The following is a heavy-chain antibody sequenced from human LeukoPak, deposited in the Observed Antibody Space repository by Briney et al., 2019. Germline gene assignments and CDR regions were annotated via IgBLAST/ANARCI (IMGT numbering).Heavy chain of an antibody. V-gene: IGHV3-30-3*01. Sequence: GGSLRLSCAASGFTFSSYAMHWVRQAPGKGLEWVAVISYDGSNKYYADSVKGRFTISRDNSKNTLCLQMNSLRAEDTAVYYCTKGDTHYSDSSGYQIDYWGQGTLVTVSS. D-gene: IGHD3-22*01. CDR1: GFTFSSYA. CDR3: TKGDTHYSDSSGYQIDY. CDR2: ISYDGSNK. J-gene: IGHJ4*02.